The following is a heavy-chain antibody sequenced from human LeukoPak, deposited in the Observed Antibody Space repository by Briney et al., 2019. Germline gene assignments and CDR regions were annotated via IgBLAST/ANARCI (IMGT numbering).Heavy chain of an antibody. CDR3: ARGPHSSSWYADAFDI. D-gene: IGHD6-13*01. Sequence: PSETLSFPCTVPGGSIRSGGYSGSWIRQPAGKGLEWIGRIYTSGGTNYNPSLKSRVTISVDTSKNQFSLKLSSVTAADTAVYYCARGPHSSSWYADAFDIWGQGTMVTVSS. J-gene: IGHJ3*02. CDR2: IYTSGGT. CDR1: GGSIRSGGYS. V-gene: IGHV4-61*02.